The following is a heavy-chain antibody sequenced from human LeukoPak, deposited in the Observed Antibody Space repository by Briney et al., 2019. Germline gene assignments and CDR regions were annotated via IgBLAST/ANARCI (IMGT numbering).Heavy chain of an antibody. CDR2: ISAYNGNT. V-gene: IGHV1-18*01. CDR1: GYTFTSYG. Sequence: GASVKVSCKASGYTFTSYGISWLRQAPGQGLEWMGWISAYNGNTNYAQKLQGRVTMTTDTSTSTAYMELRSLRSDDTAVYYCAREGRYCSGGSCYWLFDYWGQGTLVTVSS. CDR3: AREGRYCSGGSCYWLFDY. D-gene: IGHD2-15*01. J-gene: IGHJ4*02.